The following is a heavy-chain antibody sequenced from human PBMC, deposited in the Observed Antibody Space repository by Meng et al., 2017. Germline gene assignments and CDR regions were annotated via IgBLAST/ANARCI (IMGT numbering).Heavy chain of an antibody. CDR3: ARAPTETPLLSYYYYGMDV. CDR1: GFTFSSYG. D-gene: IGHD2-15*01. V-gene: IGHV3-30*19. Sequence: GESLKISCAASGFTFSSYGMHWVRQAPGKGLEWVAVISYDGSNKYYADSVKGRFTISRDNSKNTLYLQMNSLRAEDTAVYYCARAPTETPLLSYYYYGMDVWGQGNTVNGAS. J-gene: IGHJ6*01. CDR2: ISYDGSNK.